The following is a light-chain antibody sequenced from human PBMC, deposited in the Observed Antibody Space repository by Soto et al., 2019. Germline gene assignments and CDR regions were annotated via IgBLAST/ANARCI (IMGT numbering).Light chain of an antibody. Sequence: EIFLTQSPGTLSLSPGERSTLSCRAIQSVSNNYLAWYQQKPGQAPRLLIYDASNRATGIPARFSGSGSGTEFTLTISSLQPEDFATYYCQQSYSTPPITFGQGTRLEIK. V-gene: IGKV3D-20*02. CDR2: DAS. CDR1: QSVSNNY. J-gene: IGKJ5*01. CDR3: QQSYSTPPIT.